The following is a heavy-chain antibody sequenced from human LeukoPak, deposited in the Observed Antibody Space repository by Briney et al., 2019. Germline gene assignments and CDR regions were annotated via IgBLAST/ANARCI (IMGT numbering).Heavy chain of an antibody. CDR2: IYYSGST. Sequence: PSETLSLTCTVSGGSISSYYWSWIRQPPGKGLEWIGYIYYSGSTNYNPSLKSRVTISVDTSKNQFSLKLSSVTAADTAVYYCARDAPSRDSSGYSYFDYWGQGTLVTVSS. CDR1: GGSISSYY. J-gene: IGHJ4*02. CDR3: ARDAPSRDSSGYSYFDY. V-gene: IGHV4-59*01. D-gene: IGHD3-22*01.